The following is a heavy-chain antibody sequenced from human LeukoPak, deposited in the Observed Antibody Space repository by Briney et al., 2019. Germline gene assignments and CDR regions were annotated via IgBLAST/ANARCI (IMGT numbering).Heavy chain of an antibody. D-gene: IGHD6-13*01. V-gene: IGHV1-2*02. CDR3: AKVAAAGTVWYGMDV. Sequence: ASVKVSCKASGYTFTGYYMHWVRQAPGQGLEWMGWINPNSGGTNYAQKFQGRVTMTRDTSTSTVYMELSSLRSEDTAVYYCAKVAAAGTVWYGMDVWGQGTTVTVSS. J-gene: IGHJ6*02. CDR1: GYTFTGYY. CDR2: INPNSGGT.